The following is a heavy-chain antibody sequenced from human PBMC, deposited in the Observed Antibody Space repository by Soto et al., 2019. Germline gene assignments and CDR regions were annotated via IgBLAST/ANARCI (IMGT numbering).Heavy chain of an antibody. V-gene: IGHV2-70*13. CDR1: GFSLTSPGMC. CDR3: ARSIRGPRRFNGMDV. J-gene: IGHJ6*02. CDR2: IERDDDDK. D-gene: IGHD1-20*01. Sequence: SGTTLVNPTDTLTVTCTFSGFSLTSPGMCVSWIRQSPGKALEWLALIERDDDDKYYSTSLKTRLTISKDTRKNQVVLTMANMDPADTATYYCARSIRGPRRFNGMDVWGQGTTVTVSS.